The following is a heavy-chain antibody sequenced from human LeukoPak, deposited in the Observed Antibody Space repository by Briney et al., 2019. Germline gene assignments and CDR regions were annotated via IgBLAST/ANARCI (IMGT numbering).Heavy chain of an antibody. Sequence: SETLSLTCTASGGSISSYYWSWIRQPPGKGLEWIGYIYYSGSTNYNPSLKSRVTISVDTSKNQFSLKLSSVTAADTAVYYCARGLPYSSSWYDGYWGQGTLVTVSS. CDR3: ARGLPYSSSWYDGY. CDR1: GGSISSYY. J-gene: IGHJ4*02. V-gene: IGHV4-59*01. D-gene: IGHD6-13*01. CDR2: IYYSGST.